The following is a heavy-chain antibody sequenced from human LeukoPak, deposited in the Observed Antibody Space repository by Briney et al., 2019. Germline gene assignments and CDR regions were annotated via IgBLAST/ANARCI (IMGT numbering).Heavy chain of an antibody. CDR3: ARGPLYCSSTSCRYHYYYGMDV. J-gene: IGHJ6*02. V-gene: IGHV4-4*07. Sequence: SETLSLTCTVSGGSISSYYWSWIRQPAGKGLEWIGRIYTSGSTNYNPSLKSRVTMSVGTSKNQFSLKLSSVTAADTAVYYCARGPLYCSSTSCRYHYYYGMDVWGQGTTVTVSS. D-gene: IGHD2-2*01. CDR1: GGSISSYY. CDR2: IYTSGST.